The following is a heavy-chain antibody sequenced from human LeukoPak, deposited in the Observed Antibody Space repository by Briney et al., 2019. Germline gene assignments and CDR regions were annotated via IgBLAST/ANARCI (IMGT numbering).Heavy chain of an antibody. CDR2: ISGSGGST. J-gene: IGHJ4*02. CDR1: GFTFSNYA. V-gene: IGHV3-23*01. D-gene: IGHD2-21*02. Sequence: GGSLRLSCAASGFTFSNYAMSWVRQAPGKGLEWVSGISGSGGSTYYADPVKGRFTISRDNSKNTVYLEMNSLRAEDTAVYYCAKGGQVTNSQVDYWGQGTLVTVSS. CDR3: AKGGQVTNSQVDY.